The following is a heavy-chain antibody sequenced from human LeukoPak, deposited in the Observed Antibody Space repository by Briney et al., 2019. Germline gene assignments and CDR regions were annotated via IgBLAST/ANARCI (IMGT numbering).Heavy chain of an antibody. J-gene: IGHJ4*02. D-gene: IGHD5-12*01. CDR3: ARDHRYAFDN. CDR2: VGISSGNT. V-gene: IGHV3-11*06. Sequence: GGSLRLSCVASGFIFSDYYMNWIRQAPGKGLEWISYVGISSGNTKYADSVKGRYTISGDSAKNSVFLQMNSLRVEDTAVYYCARDHRYAFDNWGQGTLVTVSS. CDR1: GFIFSDYY.